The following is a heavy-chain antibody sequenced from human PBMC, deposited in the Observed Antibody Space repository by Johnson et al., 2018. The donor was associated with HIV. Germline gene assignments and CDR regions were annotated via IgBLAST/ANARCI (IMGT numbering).Heavy chain of an antibody. CDR1: GFTFSSYW. CDR3: ARGDYYDSSGPWVDAFDV. J-gene: IGHJ3*01. CDR2: IKQDGSEK. Sequence: VQLVESGGGLVQPGGSLRLSCVASGFTFSSYWMSWVRQAPGKGLAWVANIKQDGSEKYYVDSVTGRFTFSRDNAKNSLYLQMNSLRAEDTAVYYCARGDYYDSSGPWVDAFDVWGQGTMVTVSS. D-gene: IGHD3-22*01. V-gene: IGHV3-7*01.